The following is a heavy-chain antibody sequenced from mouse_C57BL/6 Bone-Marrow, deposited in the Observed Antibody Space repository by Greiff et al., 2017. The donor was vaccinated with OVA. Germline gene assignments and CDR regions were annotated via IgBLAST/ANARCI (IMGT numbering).Heavy chain of an antibody. V-gene: IGHV1-85*01. D-gene: IGHD1-1*01. CDR1: GYTFTSYD. CDR3: ARLTTVVAEAIDY. J-gene: IGHJ4*01. CDR2: IYPSDGST. Sequence: QVQLQQPGPELVKPGASVKLSCKASGYTFTSYDMNWVKQRPGQGLEWIGRIYPSDGSTKYNEKFKGKATLTVDTSSSTAYMELHSLTSEDSAVYFCARLTTVVAEAIDYWGQGTSVTVSS.